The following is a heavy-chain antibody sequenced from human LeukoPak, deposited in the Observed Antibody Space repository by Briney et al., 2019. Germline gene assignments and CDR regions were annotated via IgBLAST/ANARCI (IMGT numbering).Heavy chain of an antibody. CDR3: ARDRTVTTPFYYYYGMDV. V-gene: IGHV3-30-3*01. CDR2: ISYDGSNK. J-gene: IGHJ6*02. Sequence: GRSLRLSCAASGFTFSSYAMHWVRQAPGKGLEWVAVISYDGSNKYYADSVKGRFTISRDDSKNTLYLQMNSLRAEDTAVYYCARDRTVTTPFYYYYGMDVWGQGTTVTVSS. D-gene: IGHD4-17*01. CDR1: GFTFSSYA.